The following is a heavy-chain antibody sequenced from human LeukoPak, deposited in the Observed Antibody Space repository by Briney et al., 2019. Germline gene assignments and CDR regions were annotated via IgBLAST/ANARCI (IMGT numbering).Heavy chain of an antibody. J-gene: IGHJ4*02. D-gene: IGHD3-16*01. CDR3: AKDTWQYYFDY. V-gene: IGHV3-30*18. CDR2: ISYDGSNK. CDR1: GFTFSSYG. Sequence: PGGSLRLSCAASGFTFSSYGMHWVRQAPGKGLEWVAVISYDGSNKYYADSVKGRFTISRDNSKNTLYLQMNSLRAEDTAVYYCAKDTWQYYFDYWGRGTLVTVSS.